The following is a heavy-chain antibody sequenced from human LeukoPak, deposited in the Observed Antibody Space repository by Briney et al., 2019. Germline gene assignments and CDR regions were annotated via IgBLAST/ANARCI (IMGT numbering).Heavy chain of an antibody. J-gene: IGHJ5*02. CDR3: AGDLGAAGTHFWYNWCDP. V-gene: IGHV4-59*01. CDR1: GGPLSSYY. D-gene: IGHD6-13*01. Sequence: PSETLSLTCTVSGGPLSSYYWRCLRHPPGKGLECFGYIYYSESTNNTPSLHSRITMSVDTPKNQFSLKLSSVTAADTAVYYWAGDLGAAGTHFWYNWCDPWGRGTLVTVSS. CDR2: IYYSEST.